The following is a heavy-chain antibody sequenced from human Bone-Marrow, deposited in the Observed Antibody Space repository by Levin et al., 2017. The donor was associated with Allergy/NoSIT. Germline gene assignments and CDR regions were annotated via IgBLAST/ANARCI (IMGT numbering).Heavy chain of an antibody. D-gene: IGHD4-11*01. CDR3: ARGGGRNHDYSKYYYYYYMDV. V-gene: IGHV1-2*06. CDR2: INPNSGGT. Sequence: GESLKISCKASGYTFTGYYMHWVRQAPGQGLEWMGRINPNSGGTNYAQKFQGRVTMTRDTSISTAYMELSRLRSDDTAVYYCARGGGRNHDYSKYYYYYYMDVWGKGTTVTVSS. CDR1: GYTFTGYY. J-gene: IGHJ6*03.